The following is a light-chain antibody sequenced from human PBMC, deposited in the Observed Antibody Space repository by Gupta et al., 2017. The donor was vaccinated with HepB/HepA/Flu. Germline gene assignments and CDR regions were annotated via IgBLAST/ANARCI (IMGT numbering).Light chain of an antibody. CDR3: QTWGTGIQV. CDR1: SGHSDYA. Sequence: QLVLTQSPSASASLGASVKLTCTLSSGHSDYAIAWHQQQPQRGPRYLMKLNGDGSHNKGDGIPSRFSGSSSGAERYLTISSLQSEDEADYYCQTWGTGIQVFGGGTKLTV. J-gene: IGLJ2*01. CDR2: LNGDGSH. V-gene: IGLV4-69*01.